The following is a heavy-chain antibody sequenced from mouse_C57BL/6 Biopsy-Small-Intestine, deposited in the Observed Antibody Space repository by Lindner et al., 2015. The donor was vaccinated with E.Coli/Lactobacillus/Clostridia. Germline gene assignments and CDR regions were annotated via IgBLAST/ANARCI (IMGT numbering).Heavy chain of an antibody. V-gene: IGHV1-81*01. J-gene: IGHJ4*01. CDR2: IYPRSGNT. D-gene: IGHD2-1*01. CDR1: GYTFTSYG. Sequence: VQLQESGAELARPGASVKLSCKASGYTFTSYGVTWVKQRTGQGLEWIGEIYPRSGNTYYNENFKDKATLTADKSSSTAYMELRSLTSEDSAVYFCARLTTGTMDYWGQGTSVTVSS. CDR3: ARLTTGTMDY.